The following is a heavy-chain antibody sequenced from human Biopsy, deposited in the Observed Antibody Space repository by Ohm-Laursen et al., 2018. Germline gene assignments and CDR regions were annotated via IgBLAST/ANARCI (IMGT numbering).Heavy chain of an antibody. D-gene: IGHD1-1*01. V-gene: IGHV3-30*03. CDR1: GFTFSSYG. CDR3: ARDIYYITNWRAFDM. J-gene: IGHJ3*02. Sequence: SLRLSCAASGFTFSSYGMHWVRQAPGKGLEWVSLISNDGDIKYSADSMEGRFTISRDNSRNTLYLQMNSLGVEDSAVYYCARDIYYITNWRAFDMWGQGTMVTVAS. CDR2: ISNDGDIK.